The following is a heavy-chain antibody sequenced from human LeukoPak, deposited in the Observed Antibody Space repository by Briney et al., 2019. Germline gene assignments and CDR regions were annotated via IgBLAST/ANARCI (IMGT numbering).Heavy chain of an antibody. J-gene: IGHJ6*03. CDR3: AKGAIGYTLQYYMDV. D-gene: IGHD2-2*02. CDR1: GFTFSSYS. V-gene: IGHV3-21*01. CDR2: ISSSSSYI. Sequence: GGSLRLSCAASGFTFSSYSMNWVRQAPGKGLEWVSSISSSSSYIYYADSVKGRFTISRDNAKNSLYLQMNSLRAEDTAVYYCAKGAIGYTLQYYMDVWGKGTTVTVSS.